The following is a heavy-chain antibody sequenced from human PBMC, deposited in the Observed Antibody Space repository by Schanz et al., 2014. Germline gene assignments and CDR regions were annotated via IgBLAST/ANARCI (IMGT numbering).Heavy chain of an antibody. Sequence: QVQLVESGGGVVQPGKSLRLSCAASGFAFSDYGMHWVRQAPGKGLEWVAFISYDGNEKHYPDSVKGRFTISRDNPKNTLSLQMNSLRVEDTAVYYCARDLAFGGVYDRHSDSWGQGTLVTVSS. D-gene: IGHD3-16*01. V-gene: IGHV3-30*03. J-gene: IGHJ4*02. CDR3: ARDLAFGGVYDRHSDS. CDR2: ISYDGNEK. CDR1: GFAFSDYG.